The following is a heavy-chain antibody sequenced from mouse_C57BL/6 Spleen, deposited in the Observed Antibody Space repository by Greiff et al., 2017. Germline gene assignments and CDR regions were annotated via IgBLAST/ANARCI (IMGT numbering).Heavy chain of an antibody. D-gene: IGHD1-1*01. CDR2: IDPETGGT. V-gene: IGHV1-15*01. Sequence: VQLQQSGAELVRPGASVTLSCKASGYTFTDYEMHWVKQTTVHGLEWIGAIDPETGGTAYNQKFKGKAILTADKSSSTAYMELRSLTSEDSAVYYCTIYYGSDYWGQGTTLTVSS. J-gene: IGHJ2*01. CDR3: TIYYGSDY. CDR1: GYTFTDYE.